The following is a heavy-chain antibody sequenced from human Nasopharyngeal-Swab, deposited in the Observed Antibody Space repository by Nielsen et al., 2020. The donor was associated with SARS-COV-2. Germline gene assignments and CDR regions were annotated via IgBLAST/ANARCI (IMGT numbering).Heavy chain of an antibody. V-gene: IGHV4-31*02. Sequence: WIRQPPGKGLEWIGYIYYSGSTYYNLSLKSRVTISVDTSKNQFSLKLSSVTAADTAVYYCARASITMIVVVDAFDIWGQGTMVTVSS. J-gene: IGHJ3*02. CDR3: ARASITMIVVVDAFDI. CDR2: IYYSGST. D-gene: IGHD3-22*01.